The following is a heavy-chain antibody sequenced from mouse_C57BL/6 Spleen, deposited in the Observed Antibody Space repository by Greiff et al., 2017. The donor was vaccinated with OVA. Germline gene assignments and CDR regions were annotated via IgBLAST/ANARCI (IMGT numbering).Heavy chain of an antibody. Sequence: EVMLVESGGGLVQPGGSMKLSCVASGFTFSNYWMNWVRQSPEKGLEWVAQIRLKSDNYATHYAASVKGRFTISRDDSKSSVYLQMNNLRAEDTGMYYCTGSNWDYFDYWGQGTTLTVSS. CDR2: IRLKSDNYAT. V-gene: IGHV6-3*01. CDR1: GFTFSNYW. J-gene: IGHJ2*01. D-gene: IGHD4-1*02. CDR3: TGSNWDYFDY.